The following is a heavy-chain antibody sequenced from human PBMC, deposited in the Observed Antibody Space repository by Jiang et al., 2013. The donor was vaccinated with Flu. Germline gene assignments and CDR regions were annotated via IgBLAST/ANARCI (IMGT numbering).Heavy chain of an antibody. D-gene: IGHD3-10*01. CDR3: AKALWFGELSSSPYFDY. J-gene: IGHJ4*02. V-gene: IGHV3-23*01. CDR1: GFTFSSYA. Sequence: VQLLESGGGLVQPGGSLRLSCAASGFTFSSYAMSWVRQAPGKGLEWVSAISGSGGSTYYADSVKGRFTISRDNSKNTLCLQMNSLRAEDTAVYYCAKALWFGELSSSPYFDYWGQGTLVTVSS. CDR2: ISGSGGST.